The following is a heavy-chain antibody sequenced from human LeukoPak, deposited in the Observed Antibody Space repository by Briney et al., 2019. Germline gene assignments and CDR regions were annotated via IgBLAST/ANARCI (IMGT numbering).Heavy chain of an antibody. Sequence: GRSLRLSCAASGFTFDDYAMHWVRQAPGKGLEWVSGISWNSGSIGYADSVKGRFTISRDNAKNSLYLQMNSLRAEDTAVYYCAKTKDSSGYSYWGQGTLVTVSS. V-gene: IGHV3-9*01. CDR3: AKTKDSSGYSY. CDR2: ISWNSGSI. D-gene: IGHD3-22*01. J-gene: IGHJ4*02. CDR1: GFTFDDYA.